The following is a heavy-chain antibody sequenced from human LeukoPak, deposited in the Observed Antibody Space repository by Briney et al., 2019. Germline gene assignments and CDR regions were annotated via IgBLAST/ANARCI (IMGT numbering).Heavy chain of an antibody. Sequence: EASVKVSCKASGYTFTSYGISWVRQAPGQGLEWMGWISAYNGNTNYAQKFQGRVTITADESTSIAYMELSSLRSEDTAVYYCARDAENYDSSGYYYWGQGTLVTVSS. J-gene: IGHJ4*02. CDR1: GYTFTSYG. V-gene: IGHV1-18*01. CDR2: ISAYNGNT. D-gene: IGHD3-22*01. CDR3: ARDAENYDSSGYYY.